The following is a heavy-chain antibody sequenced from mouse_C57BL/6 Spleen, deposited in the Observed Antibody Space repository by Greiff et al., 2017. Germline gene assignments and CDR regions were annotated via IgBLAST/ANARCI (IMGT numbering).Heavy chain of an antibody. D-gene: IGHD2-4*01. CDR2: IWSGGST. Sequence: QVQLKESGPGLVQPSQSLSITCTVSGFSLTSYGVHWVRQSPGKGLEWLGVIWSGGSTDYNAAFISRLSISKDNSKSQVFFKMNSLQADDTAIYYCARYDYDERYAMDYLGQGTSVTVSS. J-gene: IGHJ4*01. CDR1: GFSLTSYG. V-gene: IGHV2-2*01. CDR3: ARYDYDERYAMDY.